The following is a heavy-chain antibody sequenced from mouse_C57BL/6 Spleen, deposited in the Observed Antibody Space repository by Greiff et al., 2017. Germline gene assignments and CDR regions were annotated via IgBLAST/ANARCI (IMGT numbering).Heavy chain of an antibody. V-gene: IGHV1-63*01. Sequence: QVHVKQSGAELVRPGTSVKMSCKASGYTFTNYWIGWAKQRPGHGLAWIGDIYPGGGYTNYNEKFKGKATLTADKSSSTAYMQFSSLTSEDSAIYYCARRSNYEGYYAMDYWGQGTSVTVSS. D-gene: IGHD2-5*01. CDR3: ARRSNYEGYYAMDY. J-gene: IGHJ4*01. CDR1: GYTFTNYW. CDR2: IYPGGGYT.